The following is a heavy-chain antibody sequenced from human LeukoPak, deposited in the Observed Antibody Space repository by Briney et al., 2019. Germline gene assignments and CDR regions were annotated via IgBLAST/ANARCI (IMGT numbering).Heavy chain of an antibody. J-gene: IGHJ4*02. CDR3: ARDLNYSGYDFYH. D-gene: IGHD5-12*01. V-gene: IGHV3-21*01. Sequence: GGSLRLSCAASGFTFSSYSMNWVRQAPGKGLEWVSSISSSSSYIYYADSVKGRFTISRDNAKNSLYLQMNSLRAEDTAVYYCARDLNYSGYDFYHWGQGTLVTVSS. CDR2: ISSSSSYI. CDR1: GFTFSSYS.